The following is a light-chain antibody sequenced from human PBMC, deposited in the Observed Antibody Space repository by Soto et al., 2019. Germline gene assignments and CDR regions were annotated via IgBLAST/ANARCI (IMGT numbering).Light chain of an antibody. V-gene: IGKV4-1*01. Sequence: DIVMTQSPDSLAVSLGERATINCKSSQSVLHSSNNKNYLAWYQQKPGQPPKLLIYWASTRESGVPDRFSGSGSGTDFTLSISGLQAEDVAVYYCQQYYSPWTFGQGTKVEIK. CDR3: QQYYSPWT. CDR2: WAS. CDR1: QSVLHSSNNKNY. J-gene: IGKJ1*01.